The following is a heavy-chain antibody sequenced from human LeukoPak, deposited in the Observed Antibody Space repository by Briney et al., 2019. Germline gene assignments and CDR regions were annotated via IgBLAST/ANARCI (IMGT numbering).Heavy chain of an antibody. CDR3: ARAGMIVVVISAFDI. V-gene: IGHV4-59*01. J-gene: IGHJ3*02. D-gene: IGHD3-22*01. CDR1: SGSISSYY. CDR2: IYYSGST. Sequence: SETLSLTCTVSSGSISSYYWSWIRQPPGKGLEWIGYIYYSGSTNYNPSLKSRVTISVDTSKNQFSLKLSSVTAADTAVYYCARAGMIVVVISAFDIWGQGTMVTVSS.